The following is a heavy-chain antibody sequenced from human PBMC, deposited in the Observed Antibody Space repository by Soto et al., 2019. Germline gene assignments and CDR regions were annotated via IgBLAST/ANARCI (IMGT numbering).Heavy chain of an antibody. CDR3: ARLGYCIGTSCNHYFYYYGMDV. CDR1: CFSLISYS. J-gene: IGHJ6*02. V-gene: IGHV3-48*02. Sequence: GGSLRRAVAASCFSLISYSMKWVRQSPGKGVECVAFISGRGTTIYYADSVKGRFTVSRDNAKNSLYLQADSLRDEDTALYYCARLGYCIGTSCNHYFYYYGMDVWGLGTTVTVSS. D-gene: IGHD2-2*01. CDR2: ISGRGTTI.